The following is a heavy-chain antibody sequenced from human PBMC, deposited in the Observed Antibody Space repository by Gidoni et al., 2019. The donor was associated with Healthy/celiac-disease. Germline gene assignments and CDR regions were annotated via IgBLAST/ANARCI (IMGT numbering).Heavy chain of an antibody. CDR3: AKDPRDNWNLHYFDY. CDR2: ISGSGGST. D-gene: IGHD1-20*01. CDR1: GFTFSGYA. J-gene: IGHJ4*02. V-gene: IGHV3-23*01. Sequence: EVLLLESGGGLVQPGGSLTTSWAAFGFTFSGYAMSWVRQAPGKGLEWVSAISGSGGSTYYADSVKGRFTISRDNSKNTLYLQMNRLRAEDTAVYYCAKDPRDNWNLHYFDYWGQGTLVTVSS.